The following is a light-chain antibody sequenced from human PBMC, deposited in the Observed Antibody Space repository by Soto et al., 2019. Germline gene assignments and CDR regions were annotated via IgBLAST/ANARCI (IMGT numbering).Light chain of an antibody. V-gene: IGKV3-20*01. CDR3: QQYGSSPFT. CDR1: QSISSSY. J-gene: IGKJ3*01. Sequence: EVVLTRSPGTLSLSPGERATLSCRASQSISSSYLAWYQQKPGQGPRLLIYGASNRATGVPDRFSGSGSGTDFHLTISRLEPEDFAVYYCQQYGSSPFTFGPGTKVDIK. CDR2: GAS.